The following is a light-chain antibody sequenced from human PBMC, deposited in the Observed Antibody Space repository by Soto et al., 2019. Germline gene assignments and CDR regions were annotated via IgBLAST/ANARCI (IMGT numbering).Light chain of an antibody. V-gene: IGKV3-11*01. CDR3: QHRYNWLIT. CDR2: DVS. Sequence: DIVLTQSPSSLSASPGDRATIFCRASQSVSSYLAWYQQKPGQAPRLLIYDVSNRATGIPARFSGSGSGTDFTLTISSLEPEDFAVYYCQHRYNWLITFGQGTRLEIK. CDR1: QSVSSY. J-gene: IGKJ5*01.